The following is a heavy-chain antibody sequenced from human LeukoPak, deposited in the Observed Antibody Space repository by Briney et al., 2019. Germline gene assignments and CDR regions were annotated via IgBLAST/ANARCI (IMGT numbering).Heavy chain of an antibody. CDR2: ISSSSSYI. CDR3: AKDSLSGFGELYFDY. Sequence: PGGSLRLSCAASGFTFSSYSMNWVRQAPGKGLEWVSSISSSSSYIYYADSVKGRFTISRDNAKNSLYLQMNSLRAEDTALYYCAKDSLSGFGELYFDYWGQGTLVTVSS. V-gene: IGHV3-21*04. J-gene: IGHJ4*02. D-gene: IGHD3-10*01. CDR1: GFTFSSYS.